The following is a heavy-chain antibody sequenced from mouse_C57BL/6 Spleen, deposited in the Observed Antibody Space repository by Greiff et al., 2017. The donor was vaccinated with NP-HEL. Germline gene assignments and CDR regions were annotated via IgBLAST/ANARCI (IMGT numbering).Heavy chain of an antibody. Sequence: QVQLQQSGPELVKPGASVKISCKASGYAFSSSWMNWVKQRPGKGLEWIGRIYPGDGDTNYNGKFKGKATLTADKSSSTAYMQRSSLASEDSAVYFCARDFGYYGRGFAYWGQGTLVTVSA. V-gene: IGHV1-82*01. D-gene: IGHD1-1*01. CDR3: ARDFGYYGRGFAY. CDR2: IYPGDGDT. J-gene: IGHJ3*01. CDR1: GYAFSSSW.